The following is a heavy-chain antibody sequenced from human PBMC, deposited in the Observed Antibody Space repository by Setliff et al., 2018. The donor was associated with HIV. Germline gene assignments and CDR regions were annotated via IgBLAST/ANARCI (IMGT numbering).Heavy chain of an antibody. CDR1: GGTFSGYY. Sequence: SETLSLTCAVFGGTFSGYYWSWIRQPPGKGLEWIGEINHSGSTNYNPSLKSRLTISVGTSKNQFSLKVNFMTAADTAVYYCATRMGGSYDYWGQGTLVTVSS. CDR2: INHSGST. CDR3: ATRMGGSYDY. J-gene: IGHJ4*02. V-gene: IGHV4-34*08. D-gene: IGHD3-10*01.